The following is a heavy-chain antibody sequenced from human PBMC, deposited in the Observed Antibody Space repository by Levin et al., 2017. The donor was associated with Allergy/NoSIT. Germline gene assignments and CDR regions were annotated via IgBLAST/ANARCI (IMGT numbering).Heavy chain of an antibody. D-gene: IGHD6-13*01. CDR2: IRGSGGST. CDR1: GFTFSSYA. CDR3: ARGNGYSSSRPYFDY. V-gene: IGHV3-23*01. Sequence: PGGSLRLSCAASGFTFSSYAMSWVRQAPGKGLEWVSAIRGSGGSTYYADSVKGRFTISRDNSRNTLYLQMNSLRAEDTAVYYCARGNGYSSSRPYFDYWGQGTLVTVSS. J-gene: IGHJ4*02.